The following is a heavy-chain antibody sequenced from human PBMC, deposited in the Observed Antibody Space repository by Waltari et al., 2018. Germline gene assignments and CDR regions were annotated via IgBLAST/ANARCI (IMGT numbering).Heavy chain of an antibody. D-gene: IGHD3-22*01. J-gene: IGHJ4*02. CDR3: ARVAYYDSSGYSYYFDY. Sequence: QVQLQESGPGLVKPSETLSLTCTVSGGSISSYYWSWIRQPPGKGLEWIGYIYYSGSTNYNPSLKSRVTRSVDTSKNQFSLKLSSVTAADTAVYYCARVAYYDSSGYSYYFDYWGQGTLVTVSS. V-gene: IGHV4-59*01. CDR1: GGSISSYY. CDR2: IYYSGST.